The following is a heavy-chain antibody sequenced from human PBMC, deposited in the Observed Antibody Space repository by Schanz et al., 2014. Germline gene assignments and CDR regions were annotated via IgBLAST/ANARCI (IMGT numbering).Heavy chain of an antibody. Sequence: QVLLVQSGAEVKKPGASVKVSCKASGYSFTPFPIHWVRQAPGQRLEWMGWINAGTGNTEYSQKFQGRVTITRDTLASTAYMEVSSLRSEDTAVYYCARSGSSNWYFFDYWGQGTLVTVSS. J-gene: IGHJ4*02. CDR2: INAGTGNT. D-gene: IGHD6-13*01. CDR1: GYSFTPFP. CDR3: ARSGSSNWYFFDY. V-gene: IGHV1-3*01.